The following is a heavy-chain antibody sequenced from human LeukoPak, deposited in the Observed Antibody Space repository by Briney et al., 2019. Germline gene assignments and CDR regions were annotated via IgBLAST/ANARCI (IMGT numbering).Heavy chain of an antibody. V-gene: IGHV4-38-2*02. Sequence: SETLSLTCTASGYSISSGYYWGWIRQPPGKGLEWIGTIYQSGSTYYNPSLKSRVTISVDTFKNQFSLKLSSVTAADTALYYCAKSGVSGSYPLDYFDYWGQGTLVTVSS. CDR2: IYQSGST. J-gene: IGHJ4*02. CDR1: GYSISSGYY. CDR3: AKSGVSGSYPLDYFDY. D-gene: IGHD1-26*01.